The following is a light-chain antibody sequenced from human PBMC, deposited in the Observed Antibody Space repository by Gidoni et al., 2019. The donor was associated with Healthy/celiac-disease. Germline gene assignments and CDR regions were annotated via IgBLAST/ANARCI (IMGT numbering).Light chain of an antibody. Sequence: DIQMTQSPSSLSASVGDRVTITCQASQDISNYLKWYQQKPGKAPKLLIYDASNLETGVPSRLSGSGAGTDFTFTISSLQPEDIATYYCQQYDNLPITFGQGTRLEIK. CDR3: QQYDNLPIT. CDR1: QDISNY. J-gene: IGKJ5*01. V-gene: IGKV1-33*01. CDR2: DAS.